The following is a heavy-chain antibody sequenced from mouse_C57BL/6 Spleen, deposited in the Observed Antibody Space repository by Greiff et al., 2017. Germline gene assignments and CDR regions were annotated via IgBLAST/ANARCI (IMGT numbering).Heavy chain of an antibody. V-gene: IGHV1-26*01. CDR3: ARRDYDYDGFDY. D-gene: IGHD2-4*01. Sequence: VQLQQSGPELVKPGASVKISCKASGYTFTDYYMNWVKQSHGKSLEWIGDINPNNGGTSYNQKFKGKATLTVDKSSSTAYMELRSLTSEDSAVYYCARRDYDYDGFDYWGKGTTLTVSS. CDR2: INPNNGGT. CDR1: GYTFTDYY. J-gene: IGHJ2*01.